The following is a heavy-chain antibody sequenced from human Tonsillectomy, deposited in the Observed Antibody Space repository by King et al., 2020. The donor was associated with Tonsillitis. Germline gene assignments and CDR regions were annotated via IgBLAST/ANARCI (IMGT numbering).Heavy chain of an antibody. V-gene: IGHV3-21*01. D-gene: IGHD3-16*01. CDR2: ISKSSSLK. CDR3: VRGDQRDY. Sequence: VQLVESGGGPVEPGGSLRLSCAGSGFAFSSYTISWVRQAPGKGLEYVASISKSSSLKYYADLGKGRFTISRENVDNSAYLQMNSLRADDTAVYYCVRGDQRDYWGQGTMVSVSS. CDR1: GFAFSSYT. J-gene: IGHJ4*02.